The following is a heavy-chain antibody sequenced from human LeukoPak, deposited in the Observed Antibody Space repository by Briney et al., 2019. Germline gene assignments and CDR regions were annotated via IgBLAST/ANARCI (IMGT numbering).Heavy chain of an antibody. CDR1: GGSLNGYY. Sequence: PSETLSLTCAVYGGSLNGYYWSWIRQPPGKRLEWIGEIDHSGSTQYNPSLKSRVTISLDTSKKQFSLKLTSLTAADTAFYYCARYGMAAEGIWWFDPWGQGTLVTVSS. D-gene: IGHD6-13*01. J-gene: IGHJ5*02. CDR2: IDHSGST. CDR3: ARYGMAAEGIWWFDP. V-gene: IGHV4-34*01.